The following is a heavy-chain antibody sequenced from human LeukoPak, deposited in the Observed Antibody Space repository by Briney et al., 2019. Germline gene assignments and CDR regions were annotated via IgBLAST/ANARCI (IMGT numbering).Heavy chain of an antibody. D-gene: IGHD4-23*01. CDR2: IIPIFGTA. CDR1: GGTFSSYA. Sequence: ASVKVSCKASGGTFSSYAINWVRQAPGQGLEWMGAIIPIFGTANYAQKFRGRVTITTDESTSTAHMELTGLRSEDTAVYYCARDQGVVNGYYYYYMDVWGEGTTVTVSS. CDR3: ARDQGVVNGYYYYYMDV. J-gene: IGHJ6*03. V-gene: IGHV1-69*05.